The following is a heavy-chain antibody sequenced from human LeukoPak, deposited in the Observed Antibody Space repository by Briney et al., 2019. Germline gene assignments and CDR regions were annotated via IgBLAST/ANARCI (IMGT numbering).Heavy chain of an antibody. D-gene: IGHD2-2*01. J-gene: IGHJ4*02. CDR1: GYTFTSYA. Sequence: ASVKVSCKASGYTFTSYAMHWVRQAPGQRLEWMGWINAGNGNTKYSQKFQGRVTITRDTSASTAYMELSSLRSEDTAVYYCAGADCSSTSCYGDFDYWGQGTLVTVSS. V-gene: IGHV1-3*01. CDR3: AGADCSSTSCYGDFDY. CDR2: INAGNGNT.